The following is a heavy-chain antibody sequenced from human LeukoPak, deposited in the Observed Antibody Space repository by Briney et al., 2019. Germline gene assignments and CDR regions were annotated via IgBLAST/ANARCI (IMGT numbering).Heavy chain of an antibody. J-gene: IGHJ6*03. CDR3: ARDPYSGNYGNYYYYYMDV. D-gene: IGHD1-26*01. CDR2: ITSSGTYI. CDR1: AFTFSSYE. Sequence: GGSLRLSCAASAFTFSSYEMNWVRQAPGKALEWVSSITSSGTYIFYADSVKGRFTISRDNAKNSLYLQMNSLGPEDTAVYYCARDPYSGNYGNYYYYYMDVWGKGTTVTISS. V-gene: IGHV3-21*01.